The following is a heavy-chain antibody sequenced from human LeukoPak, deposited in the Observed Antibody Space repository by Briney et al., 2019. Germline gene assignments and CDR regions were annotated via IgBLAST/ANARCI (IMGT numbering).Heavy chain of an antibody. D-gene: IGHD3-3*01. CDR3: ASITIFGVVP. CDR1: GGSFSGYY. CDR2: INHSGST. Sequence: SETLSLTCAVYGGSFSGYYWSWIRQPPGKGLEWIGEINHSGSTNYNPSLKSRVTISVDTSKNQFSLKLSSVTAADTAVYYCASITIFGVVPWGQGTLVTVSS. V-gene: IGHV4-34*01. J-gene: IGHJ5*02.